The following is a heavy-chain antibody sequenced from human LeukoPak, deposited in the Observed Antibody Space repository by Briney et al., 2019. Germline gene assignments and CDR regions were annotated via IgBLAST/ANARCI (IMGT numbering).Heavy chain of an antibody. V-gene: IGHV4-59*08. CDR1: GGSISSYY. D-gene: IGHD6-13*01. J-gene: IGHJ4*02. CDR2: IYYTGST. CDR3: ARLRPSIGAAGTFDY. Sequence: PSETLSLTCTVSGGSISSYYWSWIRQPPGKGLEWIGYIYYTGSTKYNASLKSRVTISVDTSKNQFSLKVGSVTAADTAVYYCARLRPSIGAAGTFDYWGQGTLVTVSS.